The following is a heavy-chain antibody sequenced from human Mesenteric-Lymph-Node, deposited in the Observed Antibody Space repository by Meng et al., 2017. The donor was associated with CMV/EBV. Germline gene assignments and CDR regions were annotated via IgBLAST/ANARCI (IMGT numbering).Heavy chain of an antibody. V-gene: IGHV3-74*01. CDR3: AKVKQWLGRYYYYGMDV. J-gene: IGHJ6*02. CDR2: IHSDGSST. D-gene: IGHD6-19*01. CDR1: GFMFSSYW. Sequence: GESLKISCAASGFMFSSYWMHWVRQTPGKGLVWVSRIHSDGSSTSYADSVKGRFTISRDNAKNTLYLQMNSLRAEDTAVYYCAKVKQWLGRYYYYGMDVWGQGTTVTVSS.